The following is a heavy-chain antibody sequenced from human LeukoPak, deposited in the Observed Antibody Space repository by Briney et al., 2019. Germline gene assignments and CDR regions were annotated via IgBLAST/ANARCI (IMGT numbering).Heavy chain of an antibody. D-gene: IGHD2-15*01. J-gene: IGHJ5*02. CDR1: GYTFTSYD. CDR3: ARDQDIVVVVAALRQREMGGFDP. V-gene: IGHV1-8*01. Sequence: ASVKVPCKASGYTFTSYDSNWVRQATGQGLEWMGWMNPNSGNTGYAQKFQGRVTMTRNTSISTAYMELSSLRSEDTAVYYCARDQDIVVVVAALRQREMGGFDPWGQGTLVTVSS. CDR2: MNPNSGNT.